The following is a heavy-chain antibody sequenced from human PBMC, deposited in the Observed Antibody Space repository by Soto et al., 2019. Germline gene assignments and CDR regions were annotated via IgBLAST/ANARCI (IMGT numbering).Heavy chain of an antibody. J-gene: IGHJ4*02. CDR2: ISAYNGNT. D-gene: IGHD6-13*01. V-gene: IGHV1-18*01. CDR3: ARDAPTIAAQDDY. CDR1: CYTLTKYG. Sequence: ASGKVSSQESCYTLTKYGISWGRQAPGQGLEWMGWISAYNGNTNYAQKLQGRVTMTRDTSTSTAYMELRSLRSDDTAVYYCARDAPTIAAQDDYWGQGTLVTVSS.